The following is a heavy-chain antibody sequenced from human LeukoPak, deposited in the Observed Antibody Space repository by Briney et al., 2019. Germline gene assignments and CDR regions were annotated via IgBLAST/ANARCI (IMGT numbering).Heavy chain of an antibody. J-gene: IGHJ4*02. CDR3: ARGPITVTTYLGFDY. V-gene: IGHV4-59*01. D-gene: IGHD4-11*01. CDR1: GGSISSYY. Sequence: SETLSLTCTVSGGSISSYYWSWIRQPPGKGLEWIGYIYYSGSTNYNPSLKSRVTISVDTSKNQFSLKLSSVTAADTAVYYCARGPITVTTYLGFDYWGQGTLVTVSS. CDR2: IYYSGST.